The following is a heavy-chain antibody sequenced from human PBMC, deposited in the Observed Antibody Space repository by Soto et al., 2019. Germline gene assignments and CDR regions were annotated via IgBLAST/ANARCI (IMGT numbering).Heavy chain of an antibody. CDR3: ARARGTSSHFHYYGMDV. J-gene: IGHJ6*02. CDR1: GITFSSYA. CDR2: ISYDGSNK. V-gene: IGHV3-30-3*01. Sequence: QVQLVESGGGVVQPGRSLRLSCAASGITFSSYAMHWVRQAPGKGLEWVAIISYDGSNKYFGDSVNGRFTISRDNSKNTRYLQMNILRAEDTAVYYCARARGTSSHFHYYGMDVWGQGTTVTVSS. D-gene: IGHD6-6*01.